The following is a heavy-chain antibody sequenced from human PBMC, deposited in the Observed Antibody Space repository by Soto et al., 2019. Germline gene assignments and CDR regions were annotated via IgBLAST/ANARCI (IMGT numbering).Heavy chain of an antibody. D-gene: IGHD3-22*01. CDR3: AKSYYDSSGSYWIDQ. Sequence: PSETLSLTCTVSGGSISSYYWSWSRRPAGKGLEWIGRIYTSGSTNYNPSLKSRVTMSVDTSKNQFSLKLSSVTAADTAVYYCAKSYYDSSGSYWIDQWGHGTLVTVSS. J-gene: IGHJ5*02. CDR2: IYTSGST. V-gene: IGHV4-4*07. CDR1: GGSISSYY.